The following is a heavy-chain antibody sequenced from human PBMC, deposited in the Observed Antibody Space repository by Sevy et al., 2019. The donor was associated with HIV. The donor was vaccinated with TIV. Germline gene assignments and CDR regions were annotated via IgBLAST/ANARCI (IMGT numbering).Heavy chain of an antibody. CDR3: VRAIDSYDAFDI. CDR2: ISSSSSYI. V-gene: IGHV3-21*01. J-gene: IGHJ3*02. CDR1: GFTFSSYS. D-gene: IGHD3-22*01. Sequence: GGSLRLSCAASGFTFSSYSMNWVRQAPGKGLEWVSSISSSSSYIYYADSVKGRFTISRDNAKNSLYLQMNSLRAEDTAVYYCVRAIDSYDAFDIWGQGTMVTVSS.